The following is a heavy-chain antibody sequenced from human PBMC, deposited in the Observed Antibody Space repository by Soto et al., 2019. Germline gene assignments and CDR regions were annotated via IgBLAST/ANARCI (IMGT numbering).Heavy chain of an antibody. CDR2: IKQDGSEK. J-gene: IGHJ4*02. CDR3: SRDFTYYDFWSGYYKGYYFDY. V-gene: IGHV3-7*01. D-gene: IGHD3-3*01. CDR1: GFTFSSYW. Sequence: GGSLRLSCAASGFTFSSYWMSWVRQAPGKGLEWVANIKQDGSEKYYVDFVKGRFTISRDNAKNSLYLQMNSLRAEDTAVYYCSRDFTYYDFWSGYYKGYYFDYWGQGTLVTVSS.